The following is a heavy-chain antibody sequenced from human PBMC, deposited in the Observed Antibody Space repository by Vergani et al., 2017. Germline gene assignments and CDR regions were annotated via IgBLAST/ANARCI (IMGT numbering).Heavy chain of an antibody. CDR2: ISSSGSTI. CDR1: GFTFSSYE. J-gene: IGHJ6*02. V-gene: IGHV3-48*03. Sequence: EVQLVESGGGLVQPGGSLRLSCAASGFTFSSYEMNWVRQAPGKGLEWVSYISSSGSTIYYADSVKGRFTISRDNAKNSLYLQMNSLRAEDTAVYYCARGDRGYSDGSGYYYYYGMDVWGQGTTVTVSS. D-gene: IGHD5-18*01. CDR3: ARGDRGYSDGSGYYYYYGMDV.